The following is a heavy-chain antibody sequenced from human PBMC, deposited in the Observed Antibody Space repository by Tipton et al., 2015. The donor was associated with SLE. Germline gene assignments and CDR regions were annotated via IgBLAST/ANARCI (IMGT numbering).Heavy chain of an antibody. V-gene: IGHV4-59*11. Sequence: TLSLTCTVSGGSISSHYWSWIRQPPGKGPEWIGYIYYSGSTNYNPPLKSRVTISVDTSKNQFSLKLSSVTAADTAVYYCARDLEAFDIWGQGTMVTVSS. D-gene: IGHD1-1*01. CDR2: IYYSGST. J-gene: IGHJ3*02. CDR3: ARDLEAFDI. CDR1: GGSISSHY.